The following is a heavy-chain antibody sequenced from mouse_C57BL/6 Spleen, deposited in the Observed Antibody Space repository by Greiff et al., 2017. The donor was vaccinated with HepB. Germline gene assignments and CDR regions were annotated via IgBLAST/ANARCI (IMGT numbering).Heavy chain of an antibody. D-gene: IGHD2-4*01. J-gene: IGHJ1*03. Sequence: VQLQQPGAELVKPGASVKMSCKASGYTFTSYWITWVKQRPGQGLEWIGDIYPGSGSTNYNEKFKSKATLTVDTSSSTAYMQLSSLTSEDSAVYYCARSYYDYDSWYFDVWGTGTTVTVSS. CDR1: GYTFTSYW. CDR3: ARSYYDYDSWYFDV. V-gene: IGHV1-55*01. CDR2: IYPGSGST.